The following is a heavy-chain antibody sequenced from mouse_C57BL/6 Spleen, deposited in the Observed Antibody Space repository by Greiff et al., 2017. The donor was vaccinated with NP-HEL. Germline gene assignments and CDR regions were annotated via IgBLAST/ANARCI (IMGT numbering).Heavy chain of an antibody. CDR2: IHPNSGRT. CDR3: ARNDYDERYYAMDY. J-gene: IGHJ4*01. Sequence: VQLQQPGAELVKPGASVKLSCKASGYTFTSYWMHWVKQRPGQGLEWIGMIHPNSGRTNYNEKFKSKATLTVDKSSSTAYMQLSSLTSEDSAVYYCARNDYDERYYAMDYWGQGTSVTVSS. D-gene: IGHD2-4*01. V-gene: IGHV1-64*01. CDR1: GYTFTSYW.